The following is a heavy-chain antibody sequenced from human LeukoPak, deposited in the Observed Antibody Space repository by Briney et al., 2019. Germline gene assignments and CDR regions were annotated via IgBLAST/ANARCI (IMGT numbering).Heavy chain of an antibody. J-gene: IGHJ4*02. D-gene: IGHD1-7*01. CDR1: GGSISSSSYY. Sequence: PSESLSLTCTVSGGSISSSSYYWGSIRQPPGKGLEWIGSIYYSGSTYYNPSLKSRVTISVDTSKNQFSLKLSSVTAADTAVYYCARHAKAGTTSYFDYWGQGTLVTVSS. CDR3: ARHAKAGTTSYFDY. V-gene: IGHV4-39*01. CDR2: IYYSGST.